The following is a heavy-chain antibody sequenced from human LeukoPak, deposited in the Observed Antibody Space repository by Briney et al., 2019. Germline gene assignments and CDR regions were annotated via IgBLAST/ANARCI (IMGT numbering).Heavy chain of an antibody. J-gene: IGHJ3*02. D-gene: IGHD6-19*01. CDR1: GGSIRSSSYY. V-gene: IGHV4-39*01. CDR2: IYYSGST. Sequence: SETLSLTCTVSGGSIRSSSYYWGWIRQPPGKGLEWIGSIYYSGSTYYNPSLKSRVTISVDTSKNQFSLKLSSVTAADTAVYYCARRLAVAATRHTFDIWGQGTMVTVSS. CDR3: ARRLAVAATRHTFDI.